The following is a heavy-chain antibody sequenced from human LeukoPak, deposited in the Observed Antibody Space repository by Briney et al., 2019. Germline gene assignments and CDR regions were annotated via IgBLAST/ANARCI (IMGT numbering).Heavy chain of an antibody. Sequence: SETLSLTCAVYGGSFSGYYWSWIRQPPGKGLEWIGEINHSGSTNYNPSLKNRVTISVDTSKNQFSLKLSSVTAADTAVYYCARGRQHDNWFDPWGQGTLVTVSS. D-gene: IGHD6-13*01. CDR2: INHSGST. J-gene: IGHJ5*02. CDR3: ARGRQHDNWFDP. CDR1: GGSFSGYY. V-gene: IGHV4-34*01.